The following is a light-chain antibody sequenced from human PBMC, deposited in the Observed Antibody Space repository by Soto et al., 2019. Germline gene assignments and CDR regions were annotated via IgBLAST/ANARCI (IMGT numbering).Light chain of an antibody. V-gene: IGKV3-20*01. CDR1: QSVSSSY. CDR3: QQYGSSPWT. Sequence: EIVLTQSPGTLSLSPGERATLSCRASQSVSSSYLAWYQQKPGQAPRLLIYGASSRATCIPDRFSGSGSGTDFTITISRLESEDFAVYYCQQYGSSPWTFGQGNKVEIK. CDR2: GAS. J-gene: IGKJ1*01.